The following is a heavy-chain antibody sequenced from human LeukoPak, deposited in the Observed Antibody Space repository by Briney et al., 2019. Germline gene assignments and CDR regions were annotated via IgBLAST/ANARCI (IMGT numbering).Heavy chain of an antibody. J-gene: IGHJ6*02. CDR2: MNPNSGNT. CDR3: ARESSFLTGYYRYYYGMDV. CDR1: GYTSTSYD. V-gene: IGHV1-8*01. Sequence: ASVKVSCKASGYTSTSYDINWVRQATGQGLEWMGWMNPNSGNTGYAQKFQGRVTMTRNTSISTAYMELSSLRSEDTAVYYCARESSFLTGYYRYYYGMDVWGQGTTVTVSS. D-gene: IGHD3-9*01.